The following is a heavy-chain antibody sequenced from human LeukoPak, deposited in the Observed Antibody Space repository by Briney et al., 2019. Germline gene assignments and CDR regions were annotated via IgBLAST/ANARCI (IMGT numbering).Heavy chain of an antibody. V-gene: IGHV4-59*01. Sequence: PSETLSLTCTVSGGSISSYYWSWIRQPPGKGLEWIGYIYYSGSTNYNPSLKSRVTISVDTSKNQFSLKLSSVTAADTAVYYCARVRGSYYGSLALDYWGQGTLVTVSS. CDR3: ARVRGSYYGSLALDY. CDR1: GGSISSYY. CDR2: IYYSGST. D-gene: IGHD1-26*01. J-gene: IGHJ4*02.